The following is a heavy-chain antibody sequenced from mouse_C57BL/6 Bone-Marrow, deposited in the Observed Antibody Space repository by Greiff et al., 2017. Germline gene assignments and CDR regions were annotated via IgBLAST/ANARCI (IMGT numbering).Heavy chain of an antibody. V-gene: IGHV1-36*01. CDR1: GFTFTDYY. J-gene: IGHJ2*01. CDR3: ARGGYYFDY. Sequence: VQLQQSGPVLVKPGPSVKISCKASGFTFTDYYMHWVKQSPGKGLEWIGLVYPYNGGTSYKQKFKGQATLTVDTASSTAYLELNSLPSEDSAASYCARGGYYFDYWGQGTTLTVSS. CDR2: VYPYNGGT.